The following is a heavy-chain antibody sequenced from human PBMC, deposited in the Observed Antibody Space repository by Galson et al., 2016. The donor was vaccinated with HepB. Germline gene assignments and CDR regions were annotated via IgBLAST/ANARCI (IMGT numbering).Heavy chain of an antibody. CDR3: AEMPTVDW. CDR1: GFTFSTYN. V-gene: IGHV3-48*04. Sequence: SLRLSCAASGFTFSTYNMNWVRQAPGKGLEWVSYMSSSSSVTYYADSVKGRFTIPRDNAKNSLFLHMNSLRAEDTAVYFCAEMPTVDWWSQGTLVTVSS. CDR2: MSSSSSVT. J-gene: IGHJ4*01. D-gene: IGHD5-24*01.